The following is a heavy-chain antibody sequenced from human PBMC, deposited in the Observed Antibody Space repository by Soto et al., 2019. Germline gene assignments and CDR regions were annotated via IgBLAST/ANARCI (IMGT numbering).Heavy chain of an antibody. CDR2: INPNSGGT. J-gene: IGHJ4*02. D-gene: IGHD3-10*01. V-gene: IGHV1-2*02. CDR1: GYTFTGYY. Sequence: VKVSCKASGYTFTGYYMHWVRQAPGQGLEWMGWINPNSGGTNYAQKFQGRVTMTRDTSISTAYMELSRLRSDDTAVYYCARVGEDYYGSGSYSYWGQGTLVTVSS. CDR3: ARVGEDYYGSGSYSY.